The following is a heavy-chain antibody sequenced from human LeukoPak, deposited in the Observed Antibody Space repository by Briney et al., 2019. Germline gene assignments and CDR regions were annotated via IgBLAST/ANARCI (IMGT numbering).Heavy chain of an antibody. V-gene: IGHV4-30-2*01. CDR1: GGSISSGGYS. D-gene: IGHD2-2*01. CDR2: IYHSGST. CDR3: ARGGDYCSSTSCYNYGMDV. Sequence: SQTLSLTCAVSGGSISSGGYSWSWIRQPPGRGLGWLGYIYHSGSTYYNPSLKSRVTISVDRSKNQFSLKLSSVTAADTAVYYCARGGDYCSSTSCYNYGMDVWGQGTTVTVSS. J-gene: IGHJ6*02.